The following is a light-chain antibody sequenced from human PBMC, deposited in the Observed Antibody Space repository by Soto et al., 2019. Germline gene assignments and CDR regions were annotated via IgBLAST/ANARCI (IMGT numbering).Light chain of an antibody. CDR2: ENN. CDR3: GTWDSSLSAYV. J-gene: IGLJ1*01. CDR1: SSTIGKNY. Sequence: QAVLTQPPSVSAAPWQKVTISCSGSSSTIGKNYVSWYQHLPRAAPKALIYENNKRPSGIPDRFSGSKSGTSATLGITGLQTGDEADYYCGTWDSSLSAYVFGTGTKVTVL. V-gene: IGLV1-51*02.